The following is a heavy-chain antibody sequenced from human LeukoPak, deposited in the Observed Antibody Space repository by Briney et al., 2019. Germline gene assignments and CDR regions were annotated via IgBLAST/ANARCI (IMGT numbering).Heavy chain of an antibody. CDR3: AGTTIFGGGDYYYYMDV. V-gene: IGHV3-30*02. CDR2: IWYDGSNK. Sequence: RPGGSLRLSCAASGFTFSSYGMHWVCQAPGKGLEWVAFIWYDGSNKDYADSVKGRFTISRDNSKNTLYLQMNSLRSEDTAVYYCAGTTIFGGGDYYYYMDVWGKGTTVTVSS. D-gene: IGHD3-3*01. CDR1: GFTFSSYG. J-gene: IGHJ6*03.